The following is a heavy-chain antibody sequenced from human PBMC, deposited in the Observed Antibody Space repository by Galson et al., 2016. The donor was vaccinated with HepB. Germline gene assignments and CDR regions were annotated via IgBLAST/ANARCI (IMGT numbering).Heavy chain of an antibody. Sequence: PALVKPTQTLTLTCTFSGFSLSTRPMCVSWVRQPPGKALEWLALIDWDDDKYYRTSLKTRLTISRDTSKNQVVLTMTNMDPVDTATYYCARTKKIEYNRSCRAVWFDAWGQGTLVTVSS. J-gene: IGHJ5*02. CDR1: GFSLSTRPMC. D-gene: IGHD6-6*01. CDR2: IDWDDDK. CDR3: ARTKKIEYNRSCRAVWFDA. V-gene: IGHV2-70*20.